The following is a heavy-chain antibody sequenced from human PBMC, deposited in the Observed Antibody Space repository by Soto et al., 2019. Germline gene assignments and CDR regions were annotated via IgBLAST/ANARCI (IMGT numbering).Heavy chain of an antibody. D-gene: IGHD3-22*01. V-gene: IGHV3-48*02. CDR1: GFTFSSYS. CDR2: ISSSSSTI. CDR3: ARQEYYYDSSGYYAPSLDY. J-gene: IGHJ4*02. Sequence: EVQLVESGGGLVQPGGSLRLSCAASGFTFSSYSMNWVRQAPGKGLEWVSYISSSSSTIYYADSVKGRFTISRDNAKNSLYLQMNSLGDEDTAVYYCARQEYYYDSSGYYAPSLDYWGQGTLVTVSS.